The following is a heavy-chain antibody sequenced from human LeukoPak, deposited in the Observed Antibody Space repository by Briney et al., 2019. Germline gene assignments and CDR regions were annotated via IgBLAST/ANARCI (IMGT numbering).Heavy chain of an antibody. CDR1: GSGFSDQY. J-gene: IGHJ3*02. D-gene: IGHD5-12*01. CDR2: IANTANHYMT. CDR3: TRGYSGVSRYAFDI. V-gene: IGHV3-72*01. Sequence: GGSLRLSCVASGSGFSDQYMDWVRQAPGKGLEWVGRIANTANHYMTEYAASVTGRFTISRDDSKNSLYLQMNSLKTEGTAVYSCTRGYSGVSRYAFDIWGQGTMVTVSS.